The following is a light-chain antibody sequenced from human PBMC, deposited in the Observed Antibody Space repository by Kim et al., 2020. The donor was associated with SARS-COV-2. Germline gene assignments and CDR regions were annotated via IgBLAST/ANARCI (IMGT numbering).Light chain of an antibody. CDR2: GAS. Sequence: SPGERAPLSCRASQSVRTNYLTWYQQKPGQAPRLLIYGASRRAIGIPDRFSGSGSGTDFTLTISRLEPEDFAVYYCQQYDDSPMFTFGQGTKLEI. J-gene: IGKJ2*01. CDR1: QSVRTNY. CDR3: QQYDDSPMFT. V-gene: IGKV3-20*01.